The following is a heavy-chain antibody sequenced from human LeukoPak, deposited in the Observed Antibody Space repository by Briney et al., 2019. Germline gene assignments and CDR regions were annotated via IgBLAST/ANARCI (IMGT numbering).Heavy chain of an antibody. D-gene: IGHD6-13*01. V-gene: IGHV4-31*03. J-gene: IGHJ6*02. CDR3: ARGPNSSSWYTSYYYYYGMDV. CDR1: GGSISSGGYY. Sequence: SQTLSLTCTVSGGSISSGGYYWSWIRQHPGKGLEWIGYIYYSGSTYYNPSLKSRVTISVDTSKNQFSLKLSSVTAADTAVYYCARGPNSSSWYTSYYYYYGMDVWGRGTTVTVSS. CDR2: IYYSGST.